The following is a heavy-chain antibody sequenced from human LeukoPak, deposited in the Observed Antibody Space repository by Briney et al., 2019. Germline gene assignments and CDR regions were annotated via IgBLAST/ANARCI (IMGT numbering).Heavy chain of an antibody. Sequence: ASVKVSCKASGYTFTGKYMYWVRQAPGQGLEWMGWINPNSGGTNYAQKFQGRVTMTRDTSISTAYMELSSLRSEDTAVYYCARGPTRKLLWFGELLPHYFDYWGQGTLVTVSS. V-gene: IGHV1-2*02. CDR3: ARGPTRKLLWFGELLPHYFDY. CDR1: GYTFTGKY. CDR2: INPNSGGT. D-gene: IGHD3-10*01. J-gene: IGHJ4*02.